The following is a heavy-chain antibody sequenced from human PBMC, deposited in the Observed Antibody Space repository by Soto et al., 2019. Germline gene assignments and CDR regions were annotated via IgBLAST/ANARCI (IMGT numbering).Heavy chain of an antibody. CDR2: IYYSGCT. J-gene: IGHJ4*02. CDR1: GGSISSYY. Sequence: PSETLSLTCTVSGGSISSYYWSWIRQPPGKGLEWIGYIYYSGCTNYNPSLKSRVTISVDTSKNQFPLKLSSVTAADTAVYYCAKKNEIAGSNKYYFDYWGQGSLVTVSS. V-gene: IGHV4-59*01. CDR3: AKKNEIAGSNKYYFDY. D-gene: IGHD2-21*01.